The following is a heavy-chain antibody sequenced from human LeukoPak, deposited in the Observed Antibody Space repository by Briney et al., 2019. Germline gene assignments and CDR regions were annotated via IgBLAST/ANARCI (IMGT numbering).Heavy chain of an antibody. D-gene: IGHD6-6*01. CDR1: GGSISSSSYY. CDR3: AREAGHSSSSSDY. J-gene: IGHJ4*02. CDR2: IYYSGST. Sequence: PSETLSLTCTVSGGSISSSSYYWGWIRQPPGKGLEWIGSIYYSGSTYYNPSLKSRVTISVDTSKNQSSLKLSSVTAADTAVYYCAREAGHSSSSSDYWGQGTLVTVSS. V-gene: IGHV4-39*07.